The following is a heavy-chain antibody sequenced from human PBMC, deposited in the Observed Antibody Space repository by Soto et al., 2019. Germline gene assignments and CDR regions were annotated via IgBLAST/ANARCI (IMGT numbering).Heavy chain of an antibody. D-gene: IGHD3-10*01. CDR2: MHYSGST. V-gene: IGHV4-59*02. CDR3: ARELRGTMVRGVIITGRWFDP. J-gene: IGHJ5*02. Sequence: SETLSLTCSFSGDSVTSHYLTWIRQSPEKGLEWIGYMHYSGSTHYNPSLKSRVTISVDTSKNQFSLKLSSVTAADTAVYYCARELRGTMVRGVIITGRWFDPWGQGTLVTVSS. CDR1: GDSVTSHY.